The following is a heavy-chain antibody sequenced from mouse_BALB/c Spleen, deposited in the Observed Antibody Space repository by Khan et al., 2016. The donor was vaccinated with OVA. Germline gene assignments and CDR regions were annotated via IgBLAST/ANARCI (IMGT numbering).Heavy chain of an antibody. Sequence: QVQLKESGPGLVAPSQSLSITCTISGFSLTNYGVHWVRQPPGKGLEWLVVICPDGSTTYNSELKPRMTTIKDNSKRQAFININSLQTDATAMYFCASQPYYHYNIMNYWGQGTSVTVSS. D-gene: IGHD2-10*01. J-gene: IGHJ4*01. CDR1: GFSLTNYG. CDR2: ICPDGST. V-gene: IGHV2-6-1*01. CDR3: ASQPYYHYNIMNY.